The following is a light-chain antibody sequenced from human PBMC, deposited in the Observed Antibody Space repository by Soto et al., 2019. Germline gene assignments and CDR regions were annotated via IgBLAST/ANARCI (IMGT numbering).Light chain of an antibody. CDR1: SSNLGANYD. CDR2: GNN. J-gene: IGLJ2*01. CDR3: QSFDTRLHSVV. Sequence: QTVVTQPPSVSGAPGQRVTISCTGSSSNLGANYDVHWYQQFPGTAPKLLIYGNNNRPSGVPDRFSGSKSGTSASLAITGLQSEDEADYYCQSFDTRLHSVVFGGGTKVTVL. V-gene: IGLV1-40*01.